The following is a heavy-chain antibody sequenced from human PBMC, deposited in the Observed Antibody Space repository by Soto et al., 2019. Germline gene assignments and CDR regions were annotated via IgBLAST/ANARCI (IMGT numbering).Heavy chain of an antibody. CDR3: ARATNYYYAMDV. CDR2: ISYDGSDR. CDR1: GFTFISYG. V-gene: IGHV3-33*05. J-gene: IGHJ6*02. Sequence: QVQLVESGGGVVQPGRSLRLSCAASGFTFISYGMHWVRQAPGKGLQWVAFISYDGSDRYYEDSVKGRFTISRGNSKNTVYLQINSLKTEDTAVYYCARATNYYYAMDVWGQGTTVTVSS.